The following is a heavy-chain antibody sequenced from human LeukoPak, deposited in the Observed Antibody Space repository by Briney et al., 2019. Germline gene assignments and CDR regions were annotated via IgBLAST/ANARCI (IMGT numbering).Heavy chain of an antibody. CDR3: ARGWLQPNYYYYYMDV. J-gene: IGHJ6*03. V-gene: IGHV1-18*01. CDR2: ISAYNGNT. CDR1: GHTFTNYG. D-gene: IGHD5-24*01. Sequence: ASVKVSCKASGHTFTNYGITWVRQAPGQGLEWMGWISAYNGNTNYAQKFQGRVIMTTDTSTNTVYMELRSLRSDDTAVYYCARGWLQPNYYYYYMDVWGKGATVTVSS.